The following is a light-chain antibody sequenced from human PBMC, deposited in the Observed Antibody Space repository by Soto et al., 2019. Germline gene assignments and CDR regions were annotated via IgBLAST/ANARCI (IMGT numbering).Light chain of an antibody. V-gene: IGLV1-44*01. J-gene: IGLJ7*01. CDR2: TKN. Sequence: QSVLTQPPSASGTPGQRVTVSCSGSRYNIGSHPVHWYQQLPGTAPKLLIFTKNLRPLGVPDRFSGSKSGTSASLAISGLQSEDEADYYCATWDDSLNGPVFGGGTQLTVL. CDR3: ATWDDSLNGPV. CDR1: RYNIGSHP.